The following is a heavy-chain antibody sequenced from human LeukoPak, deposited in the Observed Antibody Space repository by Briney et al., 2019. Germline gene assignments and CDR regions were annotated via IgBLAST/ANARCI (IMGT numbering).Heavy chain of an antibody. V-gene: IGHV3-23*01. Sequence: PGGSLRLSCAASGFTFSSYEMDWVRQAPGKGLEWVSSISDGGGITYYADFVKGRFTISRDNSRNTVYLQMNSLRAEDTALYYCAKGITLTTRGAFHIWGQGTMVTVSS. CDR1: GFTFSSYE. CDR2: ISDGGGIT. J-gene: IGHJ3*02. CDR3: AKGITLTTRGAFHI. D-gene: IGHD1-20*01.